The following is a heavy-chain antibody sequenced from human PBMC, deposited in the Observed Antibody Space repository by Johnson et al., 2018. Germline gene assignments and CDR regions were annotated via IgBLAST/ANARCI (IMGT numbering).Heavy chain of an antibody. CDR1: GCSFSDYV. Sequence: QVQLVESGGGLVQPGGSLTLSCVASGCSFSDYVMHWVRQAPGKGLEWVAVIWYDGINKYYAESVKGRFTISRDNSKNTLYLQMSNLSAEETAVYYCARDSAQWLLGAYDIWGQGTMVTVSS. CDR2: IWYDGINK. J-gene: IGHJ3*02. V-gene: IGHV3-33*08. D-gene: IGHD6-19*01. CDR3: ARDSAQWLLGAYDI.